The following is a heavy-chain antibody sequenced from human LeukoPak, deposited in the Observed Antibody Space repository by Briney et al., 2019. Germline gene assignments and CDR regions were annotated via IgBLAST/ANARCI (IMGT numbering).Heavy chain of an antibody. CDR2: ISSRGASI. V-gene: IGHV3-21*06. CDR1: GFTFSSYE. CDR3: ARVLTVAATESFDY. D-gene: IGHD6-19*01. Sequence: GGSLRRSCAASGFTFSSYEMNWVRQAPGKGLEWVSSISSRGASIYYTASVKGRFTISRDNSKNSLFLQMNSLRAEDTAVYYCARVLTVAATESFDYWGQGTLVTVSS. J-gene: IGHJ4*02.